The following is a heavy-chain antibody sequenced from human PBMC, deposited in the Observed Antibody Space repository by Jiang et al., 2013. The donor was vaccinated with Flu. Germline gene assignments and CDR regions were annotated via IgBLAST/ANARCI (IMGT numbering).Heavy chain of an antibody. CDR3: TRDERLGPYYFNY. Sequence: SGAEVKKPGASVKVSCKASGYTFTSYGMHWVRQAPGQRLEWMGWINSGNGNTIYSQNFQDRVTFTRDSFASTAYMELSSLRSEDTAVHYCTRDERLGPYYFNYWGQGTLVTVSS. CDR2: INSGNGNT. D-gene: IGHD3-16*01. J-gene: IGHJ4*02. CDR1: GYTFTSYG. V-gene: IGHV1-3*04.